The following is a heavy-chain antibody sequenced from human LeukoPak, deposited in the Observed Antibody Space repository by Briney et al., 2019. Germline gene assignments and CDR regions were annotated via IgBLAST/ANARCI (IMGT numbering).Heavy chain of an antibody. J-gene: IGHJ4*02. CDR3: ARSSSYIDY. V-gene: IGHV3-7*01. D-gene: IGHD6-13*01. CDR1: GFTSSSYW. Sequence: GGSLRLSCAASGFTSSSYWMSWVRQAPGKGLEWVANIKQDGSEKYYVDSVKGRFTISRDNAKNSLYLQMNSLRAEDTAVYYCARSSSYIDYWGQGTLVTVSS. CDR2: IKQDGSEK.